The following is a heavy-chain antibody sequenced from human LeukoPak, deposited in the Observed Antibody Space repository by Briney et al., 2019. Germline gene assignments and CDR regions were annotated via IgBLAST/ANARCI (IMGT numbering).Heavy chain of an antibody. D-gene: IGHD4-17*01. V-gene: IGHV1-2*02. Sequence: ASVKVSCKASGYTFTGYYMHWVRQAPGQGLEWMGWTNPNSGGTNYAQKFQGRVTMTRDTSISTVYMELTRLRSDDTAVYYCARDNGDYWFDYWGQGTLVTVSS. CDR3: ARDNGDYWFDY. CDR1: GYTFTGYY. CDR2: TNPNSGGT. J-gene: IGHJ4*02.